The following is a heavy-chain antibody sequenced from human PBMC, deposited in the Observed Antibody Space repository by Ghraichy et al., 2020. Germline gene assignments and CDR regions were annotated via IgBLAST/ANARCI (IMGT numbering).Heavy chain of an antibody. J-gene: IGHJ6*02. CDR2: IYYSGST. D-gene: IGHD6-19*01. V-gene: IGHV4-59*01. Sequence: SETLSLTCTVSGGSISSYYWSWIRQPPGKGLEWIGYIYYSGSTNYNPSLKSRVTISVDTSKNQFSLKLSSVTAADTAVYYCAREGIAVAGGWYKRYYGMDVWGQGTTVTVSS. CDR3: AREGIAVAGGWYKRYYGMDV. CDR1: GGSISSYY.